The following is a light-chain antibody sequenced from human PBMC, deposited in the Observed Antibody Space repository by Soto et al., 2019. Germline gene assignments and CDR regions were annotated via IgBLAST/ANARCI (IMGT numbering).Light chain of an antibody. V-gene: IGKV1-39*01. CDR1: QSISSY. J-gene: IGKJ5*01. CDR2: AAS. Sequence: DIQMTQSPSSLSASVEDRVTITCRASQSISSYLNWYQQKPGKAPKLLIYAASSLQSWVPSRVSGSGSGTDFTRTISSLQPEDFASYYCQQSYSTPITFGQGTRLEI. CDR3: QQSYSTPIT.